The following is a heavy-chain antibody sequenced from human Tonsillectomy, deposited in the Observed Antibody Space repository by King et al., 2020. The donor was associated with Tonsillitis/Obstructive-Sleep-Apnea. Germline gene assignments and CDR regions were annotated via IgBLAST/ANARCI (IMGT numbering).Heavy chain of an antibody. J-gene: IGHJ3*02. D-gene: IGHD2-2*01. CDR1: GYPLTDLS. CDR2: FDPEDDET. CDR3: ATGYCRDSTCYWNAFDI. Sequence: QLVQSGAEVKKNGASVKVSCKISGYPLTDLSLHWVRQAPGKGLEWMGGFDPEDDETIYAQKFQGRVTMTEDTSTYTFYMELSSLRSEDTAVYYCATGYCRDSTCYWNAFDIWGRGTMVTVSS. V-gene: IGHV1-24*01.